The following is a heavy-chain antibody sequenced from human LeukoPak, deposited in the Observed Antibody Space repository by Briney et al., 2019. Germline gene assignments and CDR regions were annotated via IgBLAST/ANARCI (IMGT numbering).Heavy chain of an antibody. CDR3: ARATDVTAFDY. CDR2: ISYSGST. D-gene: IGHD4-11*01. J-gene: IGHJ4*02. V-gene: IGHV4-30-4*08. Sequence: SETLSLTCTVSGGSITSGGYFWSWIRQHPGKGLECIGHISYSGSTYYNPSLKSRVTISVDTSKNQFSLKLSSVTAADTAVYYCARATDVTAFDYWGQGTLVTVSS. CDR1: GGSITSGGYF.